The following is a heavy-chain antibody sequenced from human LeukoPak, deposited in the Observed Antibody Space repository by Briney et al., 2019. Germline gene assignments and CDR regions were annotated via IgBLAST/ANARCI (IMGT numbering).Heavy chain of an antibody. D-gene: IGHD1-14*01. CDR3: ATETGEAGLYDY. V-gene: IGHV4-61*02. CDR1: GGSISSGSYF. CDR2: MYTSGST. J-gene: IGHJ4*02. Sequence: SETLSLTCTVSGGSISSGSYFWSWIRQPAGKGLEWIGRMYTSGSTNYNPSLKSRVTISVDTSKNQFSLKLSSVTAADTAVYYCATETGEAGLYDYWGQGTLVTVSS.